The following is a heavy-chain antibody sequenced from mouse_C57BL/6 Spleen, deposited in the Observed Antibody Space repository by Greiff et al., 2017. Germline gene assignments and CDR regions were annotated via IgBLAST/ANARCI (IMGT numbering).Heavy chain of an antibody. CDR1: GYTFTDYN. J-gene: IGHJ1*03. CDR3: ARRATVVATYYWYFDV. Sequence: VELQQSGPELVKPGASVKIPCKASGYTFTDYNMDWVKQSHGKSLEWVGDINPNNGGTIYNHKFKGKATLTVDKSSSTAYMELRSLTSEDTAVYYCARRATVVATYYWYFDVWGTGTTVTVSS. CDR2: INPNNGGT. D-gene: IGHD1-1*01. V-gene: IGHV1-18*01.